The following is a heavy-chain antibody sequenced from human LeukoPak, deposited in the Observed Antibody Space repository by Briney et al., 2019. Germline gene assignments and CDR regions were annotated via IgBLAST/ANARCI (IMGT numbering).Heavy chain of an antibody. D-gene: IGHD3-16*01. CDR3: ARDGGFGGPGGDNWFDS. CDR2: IYSDGGT. CDR1: GFTVSAKY. J-gene: IGHJ5*01. Sequence: GGSLRLSCAASGFTVSAKYMSWVRQGPGKGLDWISSIYSDGGTNYADSVKGRFTISRDNSKNTLYLQMNSLRPEDTGVYYCARDGGFGGPGGDNWFDSWGQGALVTVSS. V-gene: IGHV3-66*02.